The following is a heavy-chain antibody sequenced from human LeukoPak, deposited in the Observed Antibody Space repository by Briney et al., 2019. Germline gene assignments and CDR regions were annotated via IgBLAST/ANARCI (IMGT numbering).Heavy chain of an antibody. Sequence: PGGSLRLSCVASGLTVSSYSMNWARQAPGKGLEWVSYISSSSSTIYYADPVKGRFTVSRDNAKNSLDLQMNSLRDEDTAVYYCARARASGRSGFDYWGQGTLVTVSS. CDR3: ARARASGRSGFDY. D-gene: IGHD2-15*01. CDR1: GLTVSSYS. CDR2: ISSSSSTI. V-gene: IGHV3-48*02. J-gene: IGHJ4*02.